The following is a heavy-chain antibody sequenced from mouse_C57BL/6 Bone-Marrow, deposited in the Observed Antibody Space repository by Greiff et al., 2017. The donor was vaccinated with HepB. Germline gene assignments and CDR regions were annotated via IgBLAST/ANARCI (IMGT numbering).Heavy chain of an antibody. CDR1: GYSITSGYY. CDR2: ISYDGSN. V-gene: IGHV3-6*01. CDR3: ARDRITTEFAY. Sequence: EVQLQQSGPGLVKPSQSLSLTCSVTGYSITSGYYWNWIRQFPGNKLEWMGYISYDGSNNYNPSLKNRISITRDTSKNQFFLKLNSVTTEDTATYYCARDRITTEFAYWGQGTLVTVSA. J-gene: IGHJ3*01. D-gene: IGHD1-1*01.